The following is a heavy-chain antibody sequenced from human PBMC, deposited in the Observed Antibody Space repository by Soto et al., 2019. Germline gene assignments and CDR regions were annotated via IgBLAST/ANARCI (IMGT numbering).Heavy chain of an antibody. V-gene: IGHV1-69*13. Sequence: ASVKVSCKASGGTFSSYAISWVRQAPGQGLEWVGGIIPIFGTANYAQKFQGRVTITADESTSTAYMELSSLRSEDTAVYYCARRKSYYYREEAFDIWGQGTMVTVSS. CDR1: GGTFSSYA. CDR2: IIPIFGTA. D-gene: IGHD3-22*01. CDR3: ARRKSYYYREEAFDI. J-gene: IGHJ3*02.